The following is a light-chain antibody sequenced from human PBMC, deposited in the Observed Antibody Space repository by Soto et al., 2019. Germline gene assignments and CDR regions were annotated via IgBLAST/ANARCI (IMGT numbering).Light chain of an antibody. CDR2: DVS. J-gene: IGLJ2*01. V-gene: IGLV2-14*03. CDR3: SSYTSSSTLV. Sequence: QSALTQPASVSGSPGQSITISCTGTSSDVGGYNYVSWYQQHPGKAPKLIIYDVSHRPSGVSNRFSGSKSGNTAPLTISGLQAEDEAYYYCSSYTSSSTLVFGGGTKLTVL. CDR1: SSDVGGYNY.